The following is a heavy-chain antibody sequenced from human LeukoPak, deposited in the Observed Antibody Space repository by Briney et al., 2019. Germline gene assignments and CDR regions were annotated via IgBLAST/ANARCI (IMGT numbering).Heavy chain of an antibody. Sequence: GGSLRLSCAASGFTFSDNYMSWIRQAPGKGLEWVSYISSSGSTIYYADSVKGRFTISRDNAKNSLYLQMNSLRAEDTAVYYCARVPYRTYYYYMDVWGKGTTVTVSS. CDR1: GFTFSDNY. CDR2: ISSSGSTI. J-gene: IGHJ6*03. D-gene: IGHD1-26*01. V-gene: IGHV3-11*04. CDR3: ARVPYRTYYYYMDV.